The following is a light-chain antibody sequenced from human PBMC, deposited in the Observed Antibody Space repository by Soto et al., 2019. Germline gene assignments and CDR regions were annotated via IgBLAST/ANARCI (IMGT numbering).Light chain of an antibody. CDR1: QSVDSH. J-gene: IGKJ5*01. Sequence: EIVLTQSPASLSLYPGERATLSCRASQSVDSHLVWYQQKPGQAPRLLIFAASNRATGIPARFSGSGSGTDFTLAINRLEPDDFAVYYCQQRSDWPITFGQGTRLEIK. CDR2: AAS. V-gene: IGKV3-11*01. CDR3: QQRSDWPIT.